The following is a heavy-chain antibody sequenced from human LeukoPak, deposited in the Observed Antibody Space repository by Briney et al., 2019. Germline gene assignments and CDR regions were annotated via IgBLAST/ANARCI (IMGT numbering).Heavy chain of an antibody. CDR3: ARPGGQLAYFDY. CDR2: INHSGST. Sequence: PSETLSLTCAVYGGSFSGYYWSWIRQPPGKGLEWIGEINHSGSTNYNPSLKSRVTISVDTSKNQFSLKLSSVTAADTAVYYCARPGGQLAYFDYWGQGTLVTVSS. D-gene: IGHD6-6*01. J-gene: IGHJ4*02. CDR1: GGSFSGYY. V-gene: IGHV4-34*01.